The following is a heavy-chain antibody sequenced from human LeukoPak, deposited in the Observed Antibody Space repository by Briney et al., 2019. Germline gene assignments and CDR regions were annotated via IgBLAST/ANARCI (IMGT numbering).Heavy chain of an antibody. D-gene: IGHD6-13*01. CDR1: GGSFSTYY. CDR2: IYTSGNT. V-gene: IGHV4-4*07. Sequence: SETLSLTCTVSGGSFSTYYWSWIRQPAGKGLEWIGRIYTSGNTHYNPSLKSRVTMSVDTSQNQFSLNLSSVTAADTAVYYCARVSSSWYPDYWGQGTLVTVSS. J-gene: IGHJ4*02. CDR3: ARVSSSWYPDY.